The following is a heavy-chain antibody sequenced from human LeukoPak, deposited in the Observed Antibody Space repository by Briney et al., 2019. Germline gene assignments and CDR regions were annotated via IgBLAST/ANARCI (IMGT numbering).Heavy chain of an antibody. CDR3: ARDGRFAAYEPDY. CDR2: INPNSGDT. J-gene: IGHJ4*02. V-gene: IGHV1-2*02. D-gene: IGHD1-26*01. Sequence: GASVRVSCKASGYTFTGYYLHWVRQAPGQGLEWMGWINPNSGDTNYAQKFQGRVTMTTDTSTSTAHMELRSLRYDDTAVYYCARDGRFAAYEPDYWGQGTLVTVSS. CDR1: GYTFTGYY.